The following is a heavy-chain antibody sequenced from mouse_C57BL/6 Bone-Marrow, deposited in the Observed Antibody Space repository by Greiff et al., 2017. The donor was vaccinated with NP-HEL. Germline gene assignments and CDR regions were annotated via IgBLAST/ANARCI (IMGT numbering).Heavy chain of an antibody. D-gene: IGHD2-2*01. CDR3: AILLWLRRSWFAY. Sequence: VQLQQSGAELARPGASVKLSCKASGHTFTSYGISWVKQRTGQGLEWIGEIYPRSGNTYYNEKFKGKATLTADKSSSTAYMELRSLTSEDSAVYFCAILLWLRRSWFAYWGQGTLVTVSA. J-gene: IGHJ3*01. CDR1: GHTFTSYG. CDR2: IYPRSGNT. V-gene: IGHV1-81*01.